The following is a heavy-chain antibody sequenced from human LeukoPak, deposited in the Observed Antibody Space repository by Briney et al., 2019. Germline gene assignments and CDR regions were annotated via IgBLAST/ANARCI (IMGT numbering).Heavy chain of an antibody. J-gene: IGHJ4*02. CDR3: AKGSGDYLFDY. CDR1: GFTFSSYA. V-gene: IGHV3-23*01. CDR2: ISGSGGST. Sequence: PGESLRLSCAASGFTFSSYAMSWVRQAPGKGLERVSAISGSGGSTYYADSVKGRITISRDNSKNTLYLQMNSLRAEDTAVYYCAKGSGDYLFDYWGQGTLVTVSS. D-gene: IGHD4-17*01.